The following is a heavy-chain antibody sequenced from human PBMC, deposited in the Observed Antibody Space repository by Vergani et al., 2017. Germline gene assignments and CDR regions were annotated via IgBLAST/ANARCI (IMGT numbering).Heavy chain of an antibody. CDR1: GASVSRGTYY. V-gene: IGHV4-61*02. Sequence: QVQLQESGPGLLKTSQTLSLTCTVSGASVSRGTYYWTWIRQPAGKKLEWIVRMYTSGHTIYNPSLESRVTMSVDTSKNQFSLQLSSVTAADTAVYYCARASHCINCYSEGPNGPGYYYRDVWGKGTTVTVSS. D-gene: IGHD2-21*01. CDR3: ARASHCINCYSEGPNGPGYYYRDV. J-gene: IGHJ6*03. CDR2: MYTSGHT.